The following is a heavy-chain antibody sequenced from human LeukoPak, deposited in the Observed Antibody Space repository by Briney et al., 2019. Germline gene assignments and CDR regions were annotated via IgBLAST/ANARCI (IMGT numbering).Heavy chain of an antibody. CDR1: GGSISSSSYY. Sequence: SETLSLTCTVSGGSISSSSYYWGWIRQPPGKGLEWIGSIYYSGSTYYNPSLKSRVTISVDTSKNQFSLRLSSVTAADTAVYYCARDYRTNCFDPWGQGTLVTVSS. CDR2: IYYSGST. J-gene: IGHJ5*02. CDR3: ARDYRTNCFDP. V-gene: IGHV4-39*07. D-gene: IGHD2-8*01.